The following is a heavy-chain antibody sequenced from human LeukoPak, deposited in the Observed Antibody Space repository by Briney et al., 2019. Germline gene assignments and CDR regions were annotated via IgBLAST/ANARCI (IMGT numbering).Heavy chain of an antibody. CDR1: GFTFSEYA. Sequence: PGGSLRLSCVASGFTFSEYAMTWVRQAPGKGLEWVSTLGGATPGGAFEFYADSVKGRFTISRDTSRSTLFLQMTSLRAEDTAIYYCAKDSFSYNGICDALDIWGQGTMVTVSS. V-gene: IGHV3-23*01. D-gene: IGHD2-8*01. J-gene: IGHJ3*02. CDR3: AKDSFSYNGICDALDI. CDR2: LGGATPGGAFE.